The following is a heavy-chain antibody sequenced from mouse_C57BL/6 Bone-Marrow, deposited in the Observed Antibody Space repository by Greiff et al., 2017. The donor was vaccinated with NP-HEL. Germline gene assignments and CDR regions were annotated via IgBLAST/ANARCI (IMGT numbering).Heavy chain of an antibody. CDR3: ASSYYSNFAFAY. Sequence: AAEGVDFSRYWMSWVRRAPGKGLEWIGEINPDSSTINYAPSLKDKFIISRDNAKNTLYLQMSKVRSEDTALYYCASSYYSNFAFAYWGQGTLVTVSA. J-gene: IGHJ3*01. D-gene: IGHD2-5*01. V-gene: IGHV4-1*01. CDR2: INPDSSTI. CDR1: GVDFSRYW.